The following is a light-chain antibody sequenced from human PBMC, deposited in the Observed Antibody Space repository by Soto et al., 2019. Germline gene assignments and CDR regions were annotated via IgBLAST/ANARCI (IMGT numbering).Light chain of an antibody. CDR3: QLWDTISDRYV. CDR2: DDS. Sequence: YELTQPPSVSLAPGQTARITCGGGRVGTESVHWYQQKPGQAPVLVVYDDSNRPSGIPERFSGSNSANTATLTITRVAAGDEADYYCQLWDTISDRYVFGTGTKVTVL. J-gene: IGLJ1*01. CDR1: RVGTES. V-gene: IGLV3-21*02.